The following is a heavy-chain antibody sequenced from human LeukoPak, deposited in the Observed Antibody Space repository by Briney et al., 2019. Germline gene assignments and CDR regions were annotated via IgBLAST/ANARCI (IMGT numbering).Heavy chain of an antibody. Sequence: SETLSLTCAVYGGSFSGYYWSWIRQPPGKGLEWIGEINHSGSTNYNPSLKSRVTISVDTSKNQFSLKLSSVTAADTAVYYCARERLVAAAILSRKFDYWGQGTLVTVSS. CDR3: ARERLVAAAILSRKFDY. CDR1: GGSFSGYY. D-gene: IGHD6-13*01. CDR2: INHSGST. J-gene: IGHJ4*02. V-gene: IGHV4-34*01.